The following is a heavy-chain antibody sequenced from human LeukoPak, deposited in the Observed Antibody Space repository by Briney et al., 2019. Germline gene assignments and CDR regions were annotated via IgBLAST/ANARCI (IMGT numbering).Heavy chain of an antibody. J-gene: IGHJ6*03. V-gene: IGHV3-64*01. CDR2: ISSNGGST. D-gene: IGHD2-2*02. CDR3: ARDGVVVPAAIKYYYYYYMDV. CDR1: GFTFSIYA. Sequence: PGGSLRLSCAASGFTFSIYAMHWVRQAPGKGLEYVSAISSNGGSTYYANSVKGRFTISRDNSKNTLYLQMGSLRAEDMAVYYCARDGVVVPAAIKYYYYYYMDVWGKGTTVTVSS.